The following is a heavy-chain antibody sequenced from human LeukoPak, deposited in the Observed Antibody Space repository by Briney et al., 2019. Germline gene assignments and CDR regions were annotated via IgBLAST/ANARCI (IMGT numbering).Heavy chain of an antibody. CDR2: ISSSGSTI. J-gene: IGHJ4*02. Sequence: GGSLRLSCAASGFTSSMYNMNWVRQAPGKGLEWVSYISSSGSTIYYADSVKGRFTISRDNAKNSLYLQMNSLRAEDTAVYYCAREGGDIGYFDYWGQGTLVTVSS. V-gene: IGHV3-48*03. CDR3: AREGGDIGYFDY. CDR1: GFTSSMYN. D-gene: IGHD2-15*01.